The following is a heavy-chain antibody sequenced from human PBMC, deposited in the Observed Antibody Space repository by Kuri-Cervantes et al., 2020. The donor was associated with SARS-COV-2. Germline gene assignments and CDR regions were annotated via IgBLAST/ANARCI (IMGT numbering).Heavy chain of an antibody. Sequence: GGSLRLSCAASGFTFDDYGMSWVRQAPGKGLEWVAVISDDGKKRYYADSVKGRFTISRDNSQSTLYLQMNSPRTEDTAVYYCARGFGYYYDSSGYLTGLDYWGQGTLVTVSS. J-gene: IGHJ4*02. CDR2: ISDDGKKR. CDR3: ARGFGYYYDSSGYLTGLDY. V-gene: IGHV3-30*03. D-gene: IGHD3-22*01. CDR1: GFTFDDYG.